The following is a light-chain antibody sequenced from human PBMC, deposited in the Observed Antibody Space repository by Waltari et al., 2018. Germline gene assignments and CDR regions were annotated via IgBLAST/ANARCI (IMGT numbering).Light chain of an antibody. V-gene: IGKV3-15*01. J-gene: IGKJ4*01. CDR1: QSVSSN. Sequence: EIVMTQSPATLSVSPGERATLSCRASQSVSSNLAWYQQKPGQAPRLLIYGASTRATGIPARFSGSGSGTEFTLTISSLQSEDFAVYYCQQYNNWPPLTFGGGSKVGSK. CDR3: QQYNNWPPLT. CDR2: GAS.